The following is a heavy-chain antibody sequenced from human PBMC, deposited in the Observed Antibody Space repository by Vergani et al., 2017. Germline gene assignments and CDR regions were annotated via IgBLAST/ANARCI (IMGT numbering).Heavy chain of an antibody. D-gene: IGHD3-16*02. CDR3: ARDISYYYYLHYMDV. V-gene: IGHV1-8*01. J-gene: IGHJ6*03. CDR2: MNPNSGNT. CDR1: GYTFTSYD. Sequence: QVQLVQSGAEVKKPGASVKVSCKASGYTFTSYDINWVRQATGQGLEWMGWMNPNSGNTGYAQKFQGRVTMTRNTSISTAYMELSSLRSEHTAVYYCARDISYYYYLHYMDVWGKGTTVTVSS.